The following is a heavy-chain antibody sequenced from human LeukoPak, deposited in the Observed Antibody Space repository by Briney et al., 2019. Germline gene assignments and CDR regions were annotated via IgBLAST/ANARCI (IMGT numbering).Heavy chain of an antibody. CDR2: INPNSGGT. Sequence: GASVKVSCKGSGYTFTGYYMHWVRQAPGQGLEWMGWINPNSGGTNYAQKFQGRVTMTRDTSISTAYMELSRLRSDDTAVYYCARGLRYCSSTSCLNWFDPWGQGTLVTVSS. D-gene: IGHD2-2*01. CDR3: ARGLRYCSSTSCLNWFDP. J-gene: IGHJ5*02. V-gene: IGHV1-2*02. CDR1: GYTFTGYY.